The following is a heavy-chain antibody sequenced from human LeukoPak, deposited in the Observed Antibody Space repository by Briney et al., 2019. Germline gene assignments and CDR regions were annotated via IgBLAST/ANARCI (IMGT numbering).Heavy chain of an antibody. D-gene: IGHD3-16*01. CDR1: GGSISSYY. V-gene: IGHV4-59*01. J-gene: IGHJ6*02. CDR2: IYYSGST. CDR3: ARCPLMIHRPYGMDV. Sequence: SETLSLTCTVSGGSISSYYWSWIRQPPGKGLEWIGYIYYSGSTNYNPSLKSRVTTSVDTSKNQFSLKLSSVTAADTAVYYCARCPLMIHRPYGMDVWGQGTTVTVSS.